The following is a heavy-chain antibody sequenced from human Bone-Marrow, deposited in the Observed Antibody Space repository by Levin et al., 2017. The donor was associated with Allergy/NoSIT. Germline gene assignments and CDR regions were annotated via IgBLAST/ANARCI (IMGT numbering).Heavy chain of an antibody. CDR1: GFTFNAYA. CDR3: AKGTTVYFYYNGMDA. V-gene: IGHV3-23*01. D-gene: IGHD2/OR15-2a*01. Sequence: GESLKISCVASGFTFNAYAMNWVRRAPGKGLEWVSAMSGTTGSHYYAASVKGRVTISRDRSKKTLFLQMDSLRVEATATYSCAKGTTVYFYYNGMDAWGQGPTVTVFS. J-gene: IGHJ6*02. CDR2: MSGTTGSH.